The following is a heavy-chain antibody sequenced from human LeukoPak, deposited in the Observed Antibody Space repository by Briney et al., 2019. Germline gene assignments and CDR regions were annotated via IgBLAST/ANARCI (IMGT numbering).Heavy chain of an antibody. D-gene: IGHD6-13*01. CDR2: IYYSGST. J-gene: IGHJ6*03. V-gene: IGHV4-39*07. CDR1: GGSITSSTYY. CDR3: AKLGHSSSYYFYYYIDV. Sequence: SETLSLTCTVSGGSITSSTYYWGWIRQPPGKGLEWIGTIYYSGSTYYNPSLKSRVTISVDTSKNQFSLKLSSVTAADTAVYYCAKLGHSSSYYFYYYIDVWGKGTTVTVPS.